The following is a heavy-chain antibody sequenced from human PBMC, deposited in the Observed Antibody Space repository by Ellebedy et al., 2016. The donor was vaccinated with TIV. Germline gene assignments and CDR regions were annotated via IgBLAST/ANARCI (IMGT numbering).Heavy chain of an antibody. V-gene: IGHV3-66*01. Sequence: PGGSLRLSCAASGFSVSTNYMTWVRQAPGKGLECVSILYTDDTTFYADSVKGRFSISRDNSKNTVFLQMNNLRAEDTAVYYCARDWPRAPEYYYFAMDVWGPGTMVTVSS. CDR1: GFSVSTNY. CDR3: ARDWPRAPEYYYFAMDV. D-gene: IGHD3/OR15-3a*01. J-gene: IGHJ6*01. CDR2: LYTDDTT.